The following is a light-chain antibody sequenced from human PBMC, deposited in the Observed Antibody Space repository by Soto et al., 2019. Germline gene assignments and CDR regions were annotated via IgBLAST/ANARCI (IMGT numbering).Light chain of an antibody. Sequence: IQMTQSPSSLSASVGDRVTITCRASQRITTYLNWYQQKPGEAPKLLISTSGTLQRGVPSRFSGSGAGTDFTLTITALRPEDFATYFCQHTYSTPYTFGQGNKLEIK. CDR3: QHTYSTPYT. CDR2: TSG. J-gene: IGKJ2*01. V-gene: IGKV1-39*01. CDR1: QRITTY.